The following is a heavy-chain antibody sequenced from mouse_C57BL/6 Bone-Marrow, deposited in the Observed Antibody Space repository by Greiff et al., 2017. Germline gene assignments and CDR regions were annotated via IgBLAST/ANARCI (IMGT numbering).Heavy chain of an antibody. CDR3: ARDASVGLRRGDWYFDV. Sequence: EVKLMESGGGLVQSGRSLRLSCATSGFTFSDFYMEWVRQAPGKGLEWIAASRNKANDYTTEYSASVKGRFIVSRDTSQSILYLQMNALRAEDTAIYYCARDASVGLRRGDWYFDVWGTGTTVTVSS. V-gene: IGHV7-1*01. CDR1: GFTFSDFY. CDR2: SRNKANDYTT. J-gene: IGHJ1*03. D-gene: IGHD2-4*01.